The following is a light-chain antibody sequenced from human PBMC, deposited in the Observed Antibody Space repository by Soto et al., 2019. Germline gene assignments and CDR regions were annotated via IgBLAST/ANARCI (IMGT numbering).Light chain of an antibody. Sequence: QSVLTQPASVSGSPGQSITISCTGTSSDFGAYNYVSWYQQFPGKAPKLMIYEVTNRPSGVSNRFSGSKSGNTASLTISGLQAEDEGDYYCTSFTTSSTYVFGTGTKVTVL. CDR2: EVT. V-gene: IGLV2-14*01. J-gene: IGLJ1*01. CDR3: TSFTTSSTYV. CDR1: SSDFGAYNY.